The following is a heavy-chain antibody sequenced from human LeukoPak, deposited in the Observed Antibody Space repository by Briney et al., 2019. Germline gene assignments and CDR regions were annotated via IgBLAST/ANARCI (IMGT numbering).Heavy chain of an antibody. CDR2: INPNSGDT. CDR1: GYAFTSYY. CDR3: ARGPLINSRGRHAHFDF. V-gene: IGHV1-2*02. J-gene: IGHJ4*02. D-gene: IGHD3-22*01. Sequence: ASVKVSCKASGYAFTSYYIQWVRQAPGQGLECMGWINPNSGDTNFARKFQDTVTMTRDTSITTVYMSLTRLTSADTAVYYCARGPLINSRGRHAHFDFWGQGTGVTVSS.